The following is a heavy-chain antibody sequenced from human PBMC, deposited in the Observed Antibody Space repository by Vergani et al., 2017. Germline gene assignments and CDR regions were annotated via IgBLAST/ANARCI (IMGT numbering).Heavy chain of an antibody. CDR2: IGYDGSNK. Sequence: QVQLVESGGGVVQPGRSLRLSCAASGFIFSSYGMYWVRPAPGKGLEWVAIIGYDGSNKYYADSVKGRFTISRDNSKNTLYLQMNSLRAEDTAVYYCARDRSNWFDSWGQGTLVTVSS. J-gene: IGHJ5*01. V-gene: IGHV3-33*01. CDR1: GFIFSSYG. CDR3: ARDRSNWFDS.